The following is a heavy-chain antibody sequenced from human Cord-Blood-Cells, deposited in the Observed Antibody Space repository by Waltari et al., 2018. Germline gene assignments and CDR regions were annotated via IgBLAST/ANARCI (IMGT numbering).Heavy chain of an antibody. D-gene: IGHD6-13*01. CDR1: GGSFSGYY. J-gene: IGHJ4*02. Sequence: QVQLQQWGAGLLKPSETLSLTCAVYGGSFSGYYWSWIRQPPGKGLEWIGEIKHSGSTNYSPSLKSRVTISVDTSKNQFSLKLSSVTAADTAVYYCARSLQNIAAAGSFDYWGQGTLVTVSS. CDR2: IKHSGST. CDR3: ARSLQNIAAAGSFDY. V-gene: IGHV4-34*01.